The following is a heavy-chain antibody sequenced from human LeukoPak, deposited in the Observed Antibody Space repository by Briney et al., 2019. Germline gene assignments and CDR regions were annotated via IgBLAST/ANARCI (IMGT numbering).Heavy chain of an antibody. CDR3: ARVRWRYSGSSERRFDP. D-gene: IGHD1-26*01. V-gene: IGHV1-69*01. J-gene: IGHJ5*02. CDR2: IIPIFGTA. Sequence: SVKVSCKASGGTFSSYAISWVRQAPGQGLEWTGGIIPIFGTANYAQKFQGRVTITADESTSTAYMELSSLRSEDTAVYYCARVRWRYSGSSERRFDPWGQGTLVTVSS. CDR1: GGTFSSYA.